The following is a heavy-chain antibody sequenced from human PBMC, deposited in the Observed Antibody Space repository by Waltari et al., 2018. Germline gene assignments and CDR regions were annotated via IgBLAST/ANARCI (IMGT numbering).Heavy chain of an antibody. D-gene: IGHD2-15*01. CDR2: INHAGYT. CDR3: VRLEDCTGPGGHCYSGDPFALDV. V-gene: IGHV4-34*02. Sequence: QVQLQQWGAGLLQSSETLSLTCAVYGGSFSGYYWGWVRQPPGKGLGWIGEINHAGYTNHNPPLRSRVTWSADTSEGQFSLKRNSVTAADTAVYYCVRLEDCTGPGGHCYSGDPFALDVWGQGTTVTVSS. J-gene: IGHJ6*02. CDR1: GGSFSGYY.